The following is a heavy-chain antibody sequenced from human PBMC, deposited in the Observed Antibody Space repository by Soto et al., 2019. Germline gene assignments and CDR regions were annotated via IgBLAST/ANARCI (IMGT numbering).Heavy chain of an antibody. CDR3: ARGRTWYNSGWGSYYYYGMDV. V-gene: IGHV1-69*13. Sequence: SVKVSCKASGGTFSSYAISWVRQAPGQGLEWMGGIIPIFGTANYAQKFQGRVTITADESTSTAYMELSSLRSEDTAVYYCARGRTWYNSGWGSYYYYGMDVWGQGTTVTVSS. D-gene: IGHD6-19*01. CDR2: IIPIFGTA. J-gene: IGHJ6*02. CDR1: GGTFSSYA.